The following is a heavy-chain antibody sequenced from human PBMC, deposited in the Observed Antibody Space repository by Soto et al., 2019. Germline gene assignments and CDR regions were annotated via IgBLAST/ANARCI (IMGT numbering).Heavy chain of an antibody. Sequence: EVPLVESGGGLVKPGGSLRLSCAASGFTFSSYSMNWVRQAPGKGLEWVSSISSSSSYIYYADSVKGRFTISRDNAKNSLYLQMNSLRAEDTAVYYCARVFNGGYCSGGSCYNWFDPWGQGTLVTVSS. J-gene: IGHJ5*02. CDR2: ISSSSSYI. CDR1: GFTFSSYS. CDR3: ARVFNGGYCSGGSCYNWFDP. D-gene: IGHD2-15*01. V-gene: IGHV3-21*01.